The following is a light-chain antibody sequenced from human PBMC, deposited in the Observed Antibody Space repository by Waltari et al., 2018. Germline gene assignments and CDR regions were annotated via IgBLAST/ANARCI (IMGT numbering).Light chain of an antibody. Sequence: ETVLTQSPGTLSLLPGERATLSCRASQSVYSNFLAWYQQKPGQAPSLLIYAASNRATGIPDRFSGSGSGTDFTLTISGLEPEDFAVYYCQQYGNSPRTFGPGTTVEI. J-gene: IGKJ3*01. CDR2: AAS. CDR1: QSVYSNF. CDR3: QQYGNSPRT. V-gene: IGKV3-20*01.